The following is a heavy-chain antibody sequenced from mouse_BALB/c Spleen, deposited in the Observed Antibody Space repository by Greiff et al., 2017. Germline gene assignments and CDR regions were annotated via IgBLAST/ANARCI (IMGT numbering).Heavy chain of an antibody. Sequence: QVQLKESGAELVKPGASVKLSCKASGYTFTSYYMYWVKQRPGQGLEWIGEINPSNGGTNFNEKFKSKATLTVDKSSSTAYMQLSSLTSEDSAVYYGARSGWLRRIYYYAMDYWGQGTSVTVSS. CDR1: GYTFTSYY. D-gene: IGHD2-2*01. J-gene: IGHJ4*01. V-gene: IGHV1S81*02. CDR3: ARSGWLRRIYYYAMDY. CDR2: INPSNGGT.